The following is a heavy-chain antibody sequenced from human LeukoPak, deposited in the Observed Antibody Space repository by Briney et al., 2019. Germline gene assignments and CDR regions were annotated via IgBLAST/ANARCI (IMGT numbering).Heavy chain of an antibody. CDR1: GFTVSKNY. V-gene: IGHV3-66*04. CDR3: ARQRLDAFDI. Sequence: GGSLRLSCAASGFTVSKNYMSWVRQAPGKGLEWVSVIYSGGSTYYADSVKGRFTISRDNSKNTVFLQMNSLRAEDTAVYYCARQRLDAFDIWGQGTMVTVFS. CDR2: IYSGGST. J-gene: IGHJ3*02.